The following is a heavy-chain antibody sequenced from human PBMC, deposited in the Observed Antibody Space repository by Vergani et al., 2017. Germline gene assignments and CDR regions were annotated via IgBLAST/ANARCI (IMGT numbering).Heavy chain of an antibody. J-gene: IGHJ4*02. V-gene: IGHV3-30*02. CDR3: ARDRGCATISCYFSGAFDY. CDR2: IHYDGSHE. D-gene: IGHD2-2*01. Sequence: VQLVESGGTQVQPGGSLRLSCTASGFPFSSYSMAWVRQAPGKGLEWVAFIHYDGSHEYYIDSVKGRFTISRDNSKNTLILQMNGLRAEDTAVYYCARDRGCATISCYFSGAFDYWGLGTLVSVSS. CDR1: GFPFSSYS.